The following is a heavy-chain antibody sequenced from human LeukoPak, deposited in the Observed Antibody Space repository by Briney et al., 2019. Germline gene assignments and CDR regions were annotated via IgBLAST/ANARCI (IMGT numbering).Heavy chain of an antibody. V-gene: IGHV3-48*01. J-gene: IGHJ3*02. CDR1: GFTFNSYI. D-gene: IGHD4-17*01. Sequence: GSLRLSCAASGFTFNSYIINWVRQAPGKGLEWVSYISSSSSTIYYADSVKGRFTISRDNSKNTLYLQMNSLRAEDTAVYYCAKDPNGDYIGTFDIWGQGTMVTVSS. CDR3: AKDPNGDYIGTFDI. CDR2: ISSSSSTI.